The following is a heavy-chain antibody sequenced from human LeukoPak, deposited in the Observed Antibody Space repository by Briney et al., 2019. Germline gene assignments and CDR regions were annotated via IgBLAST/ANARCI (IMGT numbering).Heavy chain of an antibody. J-gene: IGHJ3*02. D-gene: IGHD6-13*01. CDR2: IYHSGST. CDR1: GYSISSGYY. Sequence: SETLSLTCTVSGYSISSGYYWGWIRQPPGKGLEWIGSIYHSGSTYYNPSLKSRVTISVDTSTNQFSLKLSSVTAADTAVYYCANKGYSSSWYGDAFDIWGQGTMVTVSS. V-gene: IGHV4-38-2*02. CDR3: ANKGYSSSWYGDAFDI.